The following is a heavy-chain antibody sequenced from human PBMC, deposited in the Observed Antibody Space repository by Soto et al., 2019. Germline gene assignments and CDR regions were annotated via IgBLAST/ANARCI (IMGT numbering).Heavy chain of an antibody. CDR2: IYNSGST. V-gene: IGHV4-31*02. CDR1: GTSVSRDGYY. Sequence: QVQLQESGPGLVKPSQTLSLTCTVSGTSVSRDGYYWSWIRQRPGKGLEWIGYIYNSGSTYYNPFLKSRVTISVNKSKDQFYLTMDSVTAADPAVYYCTRDLTLDNWGQGTLVTVSS. CDR3: TRDLTLDN. J-gene: IGHJ4*02. D-gene: IGHD7-27*01.